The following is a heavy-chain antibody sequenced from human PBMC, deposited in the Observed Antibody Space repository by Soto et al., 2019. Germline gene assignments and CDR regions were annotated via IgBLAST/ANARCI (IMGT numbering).Heavy chain of an antibody. V-gene: IGHV1-2*04. CDR2: INPNSGGT. Sequence: GASVKVSCKASGYTFTGYYMHWVRQAPGQGLEWMGWINPNSGGTNYAQKFQGWVTMTRDTSISTAYMELSRLRSDDTTVYYCARVLYDSSGYFLDYWGQGTLVTVSS. CDR3: ARVLYDSSGYFLDY. D-gene: IGHD3-22*01. CDR1: GYTFTGYY. J-gene: IGHJ4*02.